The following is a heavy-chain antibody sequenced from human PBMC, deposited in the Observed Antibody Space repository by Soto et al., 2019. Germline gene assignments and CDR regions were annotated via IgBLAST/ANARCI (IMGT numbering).Heavy chain of an antibody. CDR3: ARGDYYAPGMSCY. J-gene: IGHJ4*02. CDR2: IYHSGST. D-gene: IGHD3-10*01. Sequence: PPGKGLEWIGYIYHSGSTYYNPSLKSRVTISVDRSKNQFSLKLSSVTAADTVVYYCARGDYYAPGMSCYWGQGTLVPVTS. V-gene: IGHV4-30-2*01.